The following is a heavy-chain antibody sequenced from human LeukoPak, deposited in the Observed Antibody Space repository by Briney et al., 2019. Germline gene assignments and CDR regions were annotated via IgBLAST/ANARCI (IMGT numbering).Heavy chain of an antibody. CDR1: GDSISSSSYY. CDR3: ATTYDLIAGTRFDY. J-gene: IGHJ4*02. Sequence: SETLSLTCTVSGDSISSSSYYWGWIRQPPGKGLEWIGYIYYSGSTNYNPSLKSRVTISVDTSKNQFSLKLSSVTAADTAVYYCATTYDLIAGTRFDYWGQGTLVTVSS. V-gene: IGHV4-61*05. D-gene: IGHD6-13*01. CDR2: IYYSGST.